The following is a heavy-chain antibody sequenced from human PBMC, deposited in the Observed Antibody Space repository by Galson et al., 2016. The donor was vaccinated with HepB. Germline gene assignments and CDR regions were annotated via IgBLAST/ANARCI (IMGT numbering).Heavy chain of an antibody. J-gene: IGHJ6*02. CDR1: GGSISSSNW. V-gene: IGHV4-4*02. CDR3: ARELPVVPFDIRVTYGMDV. Sequence: SETLSLTCVVSGGSISSSNWWSWVRQPPGKGLEWIGEISHGGSIKYNPSLESRVTLSIEKSKDQFSLTLSSVTAADTAVYYCARELPVVPFDIRVTYGMDVWGQGTTVTVSS. CDR2: ISHGGSI. D-gene: IGHD2-2*01.